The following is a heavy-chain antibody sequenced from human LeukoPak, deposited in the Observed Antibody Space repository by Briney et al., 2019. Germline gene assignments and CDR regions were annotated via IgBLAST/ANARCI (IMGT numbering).Heavy chain of an antibody. J-gene: IGHJ5*02. CDR1: GGYINSGSYY. CDR3: VYYGAGRWFDP. Sequence: SETLSLTCIASGGYINSGSYYWGWIRQSPGKGLEWIGNIYHSGNTHYNPSLKSRLTISVDTSRNQFSLRLSSVTAADTAVYYCVYYGAGRWFDPWGQGTLVTVSP. CDR2: IYHSGNT. V-gene: IGHV4-39*01. D-gene: IGHD3-10*01.